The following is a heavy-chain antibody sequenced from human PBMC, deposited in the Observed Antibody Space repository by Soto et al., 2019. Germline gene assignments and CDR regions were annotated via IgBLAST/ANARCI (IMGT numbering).Heavy chain of an antibody. CDR2: ISSDGTST. D-gene: IGHD1-1*01. J-gene: IGHJ5*01. Sequence: PGGSLRLSCAASGFIFSNYWMHWVRQAPGKGPVWVSRISSDGTSTTYADSVKGRFTISRDNAKNTLYLQVNSLRAEDTAVYYCARAISVGNGYILRGLDSWGQGTMLTVSS. CDR1: GFIFSNYW. V-gene: IGHV3-74*01. CDR3: ARAISVGNGYILRGLDS.